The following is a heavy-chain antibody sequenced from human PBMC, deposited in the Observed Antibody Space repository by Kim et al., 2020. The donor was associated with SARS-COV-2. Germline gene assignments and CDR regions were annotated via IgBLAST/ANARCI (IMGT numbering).Heavy chain of an antibody. Sequence: ASVKVSCKASGYTFTSYGISWVRQAPGQGLEWMGWISAYNGNTNYAQKLQGRVTMTTDTSTSTAYMELRSLRSDDTAVYYCARDRTVYSSSWRTRDYWGQGTLVTVSS. D-gene: IGHD6-13*01. V-gene: IGHV1-18*04. CDR3: ARDRTVYSSSWRTRDY. CDR1: GYTFTSYG. J-gene: IGHJ4*02. CDR2: ISAYNGNT.